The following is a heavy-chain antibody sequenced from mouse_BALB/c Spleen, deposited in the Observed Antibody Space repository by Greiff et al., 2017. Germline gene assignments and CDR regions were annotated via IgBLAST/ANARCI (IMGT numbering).Heavy chain of an antibody. V-gene: IGHV2-9*02. CDR3: ARGPYYRYDDAMDY. CDR2: IWAGGST. J-gene: IGHJ4*01. CDR1: GFSLTSYG. D-gene: IGHD2-14*01. Sequence: VMLVESGPGLVAPSQSLSITCTVSGFSLTSYGVHWVRQPPGKGLEWLGVIWAGGSTNYNSALMSRLSISKDNSKSQVFLKMNSLQTDDTAMYYCARGPYYRYDDAMDYWGQGTSVTVSS.